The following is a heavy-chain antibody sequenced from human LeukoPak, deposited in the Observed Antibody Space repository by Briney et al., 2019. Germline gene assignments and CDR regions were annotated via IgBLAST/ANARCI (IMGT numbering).Heavy chain of an antibody. D-gene: IGHD6-6*01. CDR3: AKHRESSSGWFDP. J-gene: IGHJ5*02. V-gene: IGHV3-23*01. CDR2: MSRRGATT. CDR1: GLTFSSSA. Sequence: GWSLTLSCSASGLTFSSSAMSWLRQAPGKGLEWVSAMSRRGATTYYADSVKGRFTISRDNTKNMLYLGMNSLRAEDTAVYYCAKHRESSSGWFDPWGQGTLVTVSS.